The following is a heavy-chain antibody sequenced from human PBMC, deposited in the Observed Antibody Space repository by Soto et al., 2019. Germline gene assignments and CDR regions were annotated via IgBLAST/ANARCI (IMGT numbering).Heavy chain of an antibody. V-gene: IGHV3-74*01. CDR2: IYAGGTAT. CDR1: GFTFSSYR. CDR3: ARDPGYDGYDWRFDY. J-gene: IGHJ4*02. Sequence: VQLVESGGGLVQPGGSLRLSCATSGFTFSSYRMHWVRQAPGQGLVWLSRIYAGGTATNYADSVKGRFTISRHNTKNTMYLQMDSLRDEDTAIYECARDPGYDGYDWRFDYWGQGVLVAVSS. D-gene: IGHD5-12*01.